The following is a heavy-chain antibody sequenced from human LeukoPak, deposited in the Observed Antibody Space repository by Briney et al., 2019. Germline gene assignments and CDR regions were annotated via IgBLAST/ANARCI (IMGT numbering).Heavy chain of an antibody. D-gene: IGHD3-22*01. J-gene: IGHJ4*02. CDR3: ARDRGYSTFDY. CDR2: IKEDGSEK. Sequence: GGSLRLSCAAAGFTFSSYWMSWVRQAPGKGLEWVANIKEDGSEKNYVDSVKGRTTISRDDAKNSLYLQMSSLRVEDTAVYYCARDRGYSTFDYWGQGTLVTVSS. CDR1: GFTFSSYW. V-gene: IGHV3-7*01.